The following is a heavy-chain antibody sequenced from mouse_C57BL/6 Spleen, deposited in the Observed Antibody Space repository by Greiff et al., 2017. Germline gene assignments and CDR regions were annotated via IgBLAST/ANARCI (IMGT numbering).Heavy chain of an antibody. V-gene: IGHV1-69*01. J-gene: IGHJ2*01. CDR3: ARFGDRGYYFDY. CDR1: GYTFTSYW. Sequence: VKLQQPGAELVMPGASVKLSCKASGYTFTSYWMHWVKQRPGQGLEWIGEIDPSDSYTNYNQKFKGKSTLTVDKSSSTAYMQLSSLTSEASAVYYWARFGDRGYYFDYWGQGTTLTVSS. CDR2: IDPSDSYT.